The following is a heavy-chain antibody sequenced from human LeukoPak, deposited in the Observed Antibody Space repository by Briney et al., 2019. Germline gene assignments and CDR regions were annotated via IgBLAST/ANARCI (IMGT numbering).Heavy chain of an antibody. D-gene: IGHD3-22*01. CDR2: IRNKVNNYAT. Sequence: GGSLRLSCAASGFTFSTSTVHWVRQASGKGLEWVGHIRNKVNNYATAYAASVKGRFTISRDDLKNTAYLQMNSLKTEGTAVYYCIRRDDSSGFDWGQGTLVTVSS. V-gene: IGHV3-73*01. J-gene: IGHJ4*02. CDR1: GFTFSTST. CDR3: IRRDDSSGFD.